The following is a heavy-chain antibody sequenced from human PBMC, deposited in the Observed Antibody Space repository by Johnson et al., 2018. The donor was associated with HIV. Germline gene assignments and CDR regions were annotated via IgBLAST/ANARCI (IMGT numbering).Heavy chain of an antibody. D-gene: IGHD3-16*01. CDR1: TFSVSSNS. J-gene: IGHJ3*01. V-gene: IGHV3-66*02. Sequence: VQLVESGGGLVRPGGSLRLSCAPSTFSVSSNSMTWVRQAPGKGLEWISVIYSGGDTYYADSVRGRFTISRDNSKNTLYLQMNSLRAEDTAVYYCARTSCTGARCLGYDPVDVWGQGTLVTVSS. CDR2: IYSGGDT. CDR3: ARTSCTGARCLGYDPVDV.